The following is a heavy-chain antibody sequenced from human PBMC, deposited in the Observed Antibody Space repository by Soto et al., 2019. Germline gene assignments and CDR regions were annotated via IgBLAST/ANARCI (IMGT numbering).Heavy chain of an antibody. CDR1: GGAISRYY. V-gene: IGHV4-59*01. CDR3: ARDLWGYCGTDCFPLDV. D-gene: IGHD2-21*02. J-gene: IGHJ6*02. CDR2: MYNTGST. Sequence: SETLSLTCTVSGGAISRYYWSWIRQPPGKGLEWIGYMYNTGSTVYNPSFKSRVTISVDTFKNQFSLQLNSVTAADTAVYYCARDLWGYCGTDCFPLDVRGQGTTVTGSS.